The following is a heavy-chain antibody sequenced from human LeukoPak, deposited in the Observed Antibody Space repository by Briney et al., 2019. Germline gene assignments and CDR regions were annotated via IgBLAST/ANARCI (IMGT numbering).Heavy chain of an antibody. V-gene: IGHV4-34*01. D-gene: IGHD4-23*01. J-gene: IGHJ1*01. CDR2: INHSGST. CDR1: GGSFSGYY. CDR3: ARRWTEYFQH. Sequence: SETLSLTCAVYGGSFSGYYWSWIRQPPGKGLEWIGEINHSGSTNYNPSLKSRVTISVDTSKNQFSLKLSSVTAADTAVYYCARRWTEYFQHWGQGTLVTVSS.